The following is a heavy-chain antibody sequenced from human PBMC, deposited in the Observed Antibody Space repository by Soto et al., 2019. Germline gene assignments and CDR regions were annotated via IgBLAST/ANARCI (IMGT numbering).Heavy chain of an antibody. D-gene: IGHD1-26*01. V-gene: IGHV3-23*01. CDR3: AKEVTSGSYSHYYYGLDV. Sequence: EVQLLESGGGLVQPGGSLRLSCAASGFTLSSYAMSWVRQAPGKGLEWVSAISGSGNRTFHADSVKGRFTISRDNAKTALYLQMNSRRVEDTAVYYGAKEVTSGSYSHYYYGLDVWGQGTMVTVSS. J-gene: IGHJ6*02. CDR2: ISGSGNRT. CDR1: GFTLSSYA.